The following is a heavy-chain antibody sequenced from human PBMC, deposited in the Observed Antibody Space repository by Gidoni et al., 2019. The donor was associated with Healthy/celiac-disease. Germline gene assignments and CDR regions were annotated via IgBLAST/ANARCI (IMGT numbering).Heavy chain of an antibody. V-gene: IGHV4-4*02. CDR2: IYHSGST. Sequence: QVQLQESGPGLVKPSGTLSLTCAVSGGSISSSNWGCWVRQPPGKGLEWIGEIYHSGSTNYNPSLKSRVTISVDKSKNQFSLKLSSVTAADTAVYYCARDRGYCSGGSCPNWFDPWGQGTLVTVSS. D-gene: IGHD2-15*01. CDR1: GGSISSSNW. CDR3: ARDRGYCSGGSCPNWFDP. J-gene: IGHJ5*02.